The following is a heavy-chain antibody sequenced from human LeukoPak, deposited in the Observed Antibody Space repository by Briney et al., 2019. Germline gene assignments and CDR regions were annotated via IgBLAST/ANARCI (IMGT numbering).Heavy chain of an antibody. D-gene: IGHD6-13*01. Sequence: GGSLRLSCAASGFTFSNYAMSWVRQAPGKGLEWVSAISASGGSTYYADSLKVRFTISRDNSKNPLSLQTNSLRAEDEAIYYCAKNAAFGLLDYWGQGPLVTASS. V-gene: IGHV3-23*01. CDR2: ISASGGST. CDR3: AKNAAFGLLDY. J-gene: IGHJ4*02. CDR1: GFTFSNYA.